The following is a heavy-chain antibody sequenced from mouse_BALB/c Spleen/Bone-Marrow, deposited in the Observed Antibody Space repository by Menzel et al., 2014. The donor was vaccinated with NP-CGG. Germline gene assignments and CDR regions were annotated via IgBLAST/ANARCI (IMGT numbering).Heavy chain of an antibody. CDR1: GFTFSSYG. Sequence: VQLKESGGDLVKPGGSLKLSCAASGFTFSSYGMSWVRQTPDKRLEWVATISNGGSYTYYPDSVKGRFTISRDNAKNTLYLQMSSLKSEDTAMYYCARPTTVVATGGSFDYWGQGTTLTVSS. CDR2: ISNGGSYT. V-gene: IGHV5-6*01. D-gene: IGHD1-1*01. CDR3: ARPTTVVATGGSFDY. J-gene: IGHJ2*01.